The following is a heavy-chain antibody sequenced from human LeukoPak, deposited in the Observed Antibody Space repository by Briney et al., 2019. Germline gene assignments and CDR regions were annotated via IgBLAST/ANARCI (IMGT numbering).Heavy chain of an antibody. J-gene: IGHJ3*02. V-gene: IGHV3-11*04. Sequence: GGSLRLSCAASGFTFSDYYMSWIRQAPGKGLEWVSYISSSGSTIYYADSVKGRFTISRDNAKNSLYLQMNSLRAEDTAVYYCARVSLWELLGAFDIWGQGTMVTVSS. CDR2: ISSSGSTI. CDR3: ARVSLWELLGAFDI. CDR1: GFTFSDYY. D-gene: IGHD1-26*01.